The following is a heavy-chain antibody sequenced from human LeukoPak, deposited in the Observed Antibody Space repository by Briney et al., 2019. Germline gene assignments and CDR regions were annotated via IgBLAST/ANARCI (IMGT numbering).Heavy chain of an antibody. CDR2: IKQDGSEK. Sequence: IKQDGSEKYYVDSVKGRFTISRDNAKNTLYLQMNSLRVDDTAVYYCGRDYYGSGSYPFFNSWGQGTMVTVSS. J-gene: IGHJ5*02. CDR3: GRDYYGSGSYPFFNS. D-gene: IGHD3-10*01. V-gene: IGHV3-7*01.